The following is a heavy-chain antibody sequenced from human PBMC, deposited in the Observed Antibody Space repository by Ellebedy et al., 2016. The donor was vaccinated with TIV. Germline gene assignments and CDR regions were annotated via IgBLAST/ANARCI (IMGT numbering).Heavy chain of an antibody. CDR1: GFSVSTSGIY. J-gene: IGHJ5*02. CDR2: IYYSGST. CDR3: ARSRDGNWAGWLDP. D-gene: IGHD7-27*01. Sequence: SGPTLVKPTQTLTLTCTFSGFSVSTSGIYVNWIRQPPGKGLEWIGYIYYSGSTKYNPSLNSRVSISVDTSKNQFSLTLRSVTAADTAVYYCARSRDGNWAGWLDPWGQGTLVTVSS. V-gene: IGHV4-61*08.